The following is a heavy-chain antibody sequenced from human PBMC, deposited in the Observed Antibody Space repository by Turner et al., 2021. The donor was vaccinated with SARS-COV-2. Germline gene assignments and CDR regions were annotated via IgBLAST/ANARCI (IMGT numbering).Heavy chain of an antibody. Sequence: QVQLVQSGAEVKKPGASVTDACKASGYTFTSYDINWVRQATVKGLEWIGWMNPNSGNTGYAQKFQGRVTMTRNTSISTAYMELSSLRSEDTAVYYCARTFTAMVRVDYWGQGTLVTVSS. CDR1: GYTFTSYD. CDR2: MNPNSGNT. V-gene: IGHV1-8*01. CDR3: ARTFTAMVRVDY. J-gene: IGHJ4*02. D-gene: IGHD5-18*01.